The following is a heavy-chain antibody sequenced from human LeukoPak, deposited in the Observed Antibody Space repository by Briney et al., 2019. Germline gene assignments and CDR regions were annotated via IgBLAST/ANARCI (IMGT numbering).Heavy chain of an antibody. CDR1: GFTFSRYW. J-gene: IGHJ4*02. V-gene: IGHV3-74*01. D-gene: IGHD1-14*01. Sequence: PGGSLRLSCAVSGFTFSRYWMHWVRQAPGKGLVWVSRINSDGSRTIHADSAKGRLTISRDNAKNTLYLKMNSLRAEATGVYYCARGTTNNDYWGQGTLVTVSS. CDR3: ARGTTNNDY. CDR2: INSDGSRT.